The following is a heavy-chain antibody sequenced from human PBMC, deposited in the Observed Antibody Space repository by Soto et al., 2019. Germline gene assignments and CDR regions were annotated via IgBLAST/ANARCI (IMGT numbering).Heavy chain of an antibody. D-gene: IGHD3-22*01. J-gene: IGHJ6*02. CDR3: ARDHVTMIVVNGMDV. Sequence: EVQLVESGGGLVQPGGSLRLSCAASGFTFSSYWMHWVRQAPGKGLVWVSRINSDGSSTSYADSVKGRFTISRDNAKNTLYLQMNSLRAEDTAVYYCARDHVTMIVVNGMDVWGQGTTVTVSS. CDR1: GFTFSSYW. CDR2: INSDGSST. V-gene: IGHV3-74*01.